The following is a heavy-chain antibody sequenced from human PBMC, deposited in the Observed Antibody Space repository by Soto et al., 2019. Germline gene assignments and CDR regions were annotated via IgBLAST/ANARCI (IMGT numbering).Heavy chain of an antibody. Sequence: QVQLVQSGTEVKKPGSSLKVSCKATGGTFKTYAFSWVRQAPGQGLEWLGGIIPLFGTTNYARKFQDRVTMTADESTSTAYMELSSLRSDDTAVYYCASCVGGGSFYLSPFFDYWGQGTLVTVSS. CDR3: ASCVGGGSFYLSPFFDY. V-gene: IGHV1-69*01. D-gene: IGHD2-15*01. CDR1: GGTFKTYA. CDR2: IIPLFGTT. J-gene: IGHJ4*02.